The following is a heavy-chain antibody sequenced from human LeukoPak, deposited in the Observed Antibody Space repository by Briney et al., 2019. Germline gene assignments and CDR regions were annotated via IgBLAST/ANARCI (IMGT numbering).Heavy chain of an antibody. Sequence: ASVKVSCKASGYTFTSYYMHWVRQAPGQGLEWMGIINPSGGSTSYAQKFQGRVTMTRDTSTSTVYMELSSLRADDRAVYYCAKETYDRYFDYWGQGTLVTVSS. D-gene: IGHD3-22*01. V-gene: IGHV1-46*01. J-gene: IGHJ4*02. CDR2: INPSGGST. CDR1: GYTFTSYY. CDR3: AKETYDRYFDY.